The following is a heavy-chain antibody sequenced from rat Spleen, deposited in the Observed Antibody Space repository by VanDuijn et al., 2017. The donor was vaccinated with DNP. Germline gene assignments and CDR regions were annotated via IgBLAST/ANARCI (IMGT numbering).Heavy chain of an antibody. Sequence: EVQLVESGGDLVQPGRSLKLSCVASGFTFNNYWMAWIRQVPGKGLEWVASITGSGGSSYYPDSVKGRFTISRDNAKSTLYLQMNSLRSEDMATYYCVRWNSGHFDYWGQGVMVPVSS. V-gene: IGHV5-31*01. CDR3: VRWNSGHFDY. CDR1: GFTFNNYW. CDR2: ITGSGGSS. J-gene: IGHJ2*01. D-gene: IGHD4-3*01.